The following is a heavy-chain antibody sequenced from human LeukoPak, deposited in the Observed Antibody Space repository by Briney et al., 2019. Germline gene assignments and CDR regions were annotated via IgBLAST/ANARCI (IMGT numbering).Heavy chain of an antibody. V-gene: IGHV3-15*05. CDR2: IKSKTDGGAI. J-gene: IGHJ4*02. CDR1: GLTFSNAW. Sequence: PGGSLRLSCAASGLTFSNAWMSWVRQAPGKGLEWVSRIKSKTDGGAIEYAAPVKGRFTNSRDGAKNTLFRQINSLKTEEKAVYYCNTNDVSSWSGYWGQGTLVTVSS. CDR3: NTNDVSSWSGY. D-gene: IGHD1-1*01.